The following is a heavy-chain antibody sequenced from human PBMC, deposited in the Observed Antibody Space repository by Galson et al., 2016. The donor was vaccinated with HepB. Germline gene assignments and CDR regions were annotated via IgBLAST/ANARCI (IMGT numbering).Heavy chain of an antibody. CDR2: IDAGATAV. D-gene: IGHD1-1*01. V-gene: IGHV3-48*02. J-gene: IGHJ5*02. Sequence: SLRLSCAASGFTFSIYGMNWVRQAPGKGPEWVSYIDAGATAVRYADSVKGRFTISRDNARNLVFLQMNSLRDEDTAVYYCPRGNDETSWGQGTLVAVSS. CDR1: GFTFSIYG. CDR3: PRGNDETS.